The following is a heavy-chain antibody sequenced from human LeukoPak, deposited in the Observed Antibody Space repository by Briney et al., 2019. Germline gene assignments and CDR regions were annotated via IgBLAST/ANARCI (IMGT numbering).Heavy chain of an antibody. Sequence: SQTLSLTCTVSGGSISRGDYYWSWIRQHPGKGLEWIGYIQYSGSTYYNPSLTSRFSISVDTSKNQFSLKLTSVTAADTAVYYCARDGLIRGQGTLVTVSS. CDR1: GGSISRGDYY. V-gene: IGHV4-31*03. CDR3: ARDGLI. CDR2: IQYSGST. J-gene: IGHJ4*02. D-gene: IGHD3-10*01.